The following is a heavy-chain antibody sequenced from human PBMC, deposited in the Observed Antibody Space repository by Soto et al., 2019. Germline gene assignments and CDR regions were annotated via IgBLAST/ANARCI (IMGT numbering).Heavy chain of an antibody. CDR3: ARAIAAAGTLWFDP. J-gene: IGHJ5*02. V-gene: IGHV4-4*07. CDR2: IYTSGST. CDR1: GGSISSYY. D-gene: IGHD6-13*01. Sequence: PSETLSLTXTVSGGSISSYYWSWIRQPAGKGLEWIGRIYTSGSTNHNPSLKSRVTMSVGTSKNQFSLKLSSVTAADTAVYYCARAIAAAGTLWFDPWGQGTLVTVST.